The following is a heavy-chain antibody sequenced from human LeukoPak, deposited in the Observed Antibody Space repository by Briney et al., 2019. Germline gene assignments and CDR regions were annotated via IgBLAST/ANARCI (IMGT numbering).Heavy chain of an antibody. D-gene: IGHD3-22*01. CDR2: ISSSGSTI. V-gene: IGHV3-11*01. CDR3: ARSSPTDYYDSRVYYYYYGMDV. J-gene: IGHJ6*02. CDR1: GFTFSDYY. Sequence: GGSLRLSCAASGFTFSDYYMSWIRQAPGKGLEWVSYISSSGSTIYYADSVKGRFTISRDNAKNSLYLQMNSLRAEDTAVYHCARSSPTDYYDSRVYYYYYGMDVWGQGTTVTVSS.